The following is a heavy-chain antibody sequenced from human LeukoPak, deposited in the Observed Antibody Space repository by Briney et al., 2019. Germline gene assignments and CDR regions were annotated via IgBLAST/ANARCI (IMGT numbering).Heavy chain of an antibody. V-gene: IGHV4-4*07. Sequence: SETLSLTCTVSGGSISNYYWSWIRQPAGKGLEWIGLIDTSGSTNYNPSLKSRVTMSVDTSKNQFSLKLSSVTVADTAVYFCARTPIYYYDNSGYYNWGQGTLVTVSS. CDR3: ARTPIYYYDNSGYYN. CDR2: IDTSGST. D-gene: IGHD3-22*01. CDR1: GGSISNYY. J-gene: IGHJ4*02.